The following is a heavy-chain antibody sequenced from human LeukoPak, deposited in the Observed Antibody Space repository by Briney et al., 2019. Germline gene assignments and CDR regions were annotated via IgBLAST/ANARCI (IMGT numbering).Heavy chain of an antibody. V-gene: IGHV4-38-2*02. CDR1: GYSISSGYY. J-gene: IGHJ4*02. D-gene: IGHD3-3*01. CDR2: IYHSGIT. Sequence: SETLSLTCTVSGYSISSGYYWGWIRQPPGKGLEWIGSIYHSGITYYNPSLKSRVTISVDTSKNQFSLKLSSVTAADTAVYYCAGGTRSIFGVVSTDTNWGQGTLVTVSS. CDR3: AGGTRSIFGVVSTDTN.